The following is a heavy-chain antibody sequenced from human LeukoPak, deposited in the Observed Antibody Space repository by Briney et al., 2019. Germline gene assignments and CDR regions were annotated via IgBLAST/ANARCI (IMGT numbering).Heavy chain of an antibody. CDR2: VKQDGSGE. J-gene: IGHJ4*02. Sequence: ERSLRLSCAASGFTFSSYGMHWVRQAPGKGLEWVANVKQDGSGEYYVDSVKGRFTISRDSAKNSLYRQMNSLRAEDTAVYYCARGDFDCWGQGTLVTVSS. CDR1: GFTFSSYG. CDR3: ARGDFDC. V-gene: IGHV3-7*03.